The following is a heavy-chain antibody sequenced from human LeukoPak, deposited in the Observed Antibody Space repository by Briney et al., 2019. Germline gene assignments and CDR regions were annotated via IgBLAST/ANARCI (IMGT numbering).Heavy chain of an antibody. V-gene: IGHV3-48*01. D-gene: IGHD2-2*02. CDR1: GFTFSSYS. CDR2: ISSSSSTI. CDR3: AKGGYCSSTSCYTPGGY. J-gene: IGHJ4*02. Sequence: GGSLRLSCAASGFTFSSYSMNWVRQAPGKGLEWVSYISSSSSTIYYADSVKGRFTISRDNAKNSLYLQMNSLRAEDTAVYYCAKGGYCSSTSCYTPGGYWGQGTLVTVSS.